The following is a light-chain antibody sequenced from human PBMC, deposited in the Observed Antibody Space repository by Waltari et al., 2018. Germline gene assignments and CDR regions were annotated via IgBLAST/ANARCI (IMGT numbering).Light chain of an antibody. J-gene: IGLJ3*02. CDR3: VLYMGSGIWV. CDR1: SGSVPTIYY. Sequence: QTVVTQEPSFSVSPGGTVTLTCGLSSGSVPTIYYTSWYQQTPGQAPRTLIYSTNTRSSGVPDRFSGSILGNKAALTITGAQADDESDYYCVLYMGSGIWVFGGGTKLTVL. CDR2: STN. V-gene: IGLV8-61*01.